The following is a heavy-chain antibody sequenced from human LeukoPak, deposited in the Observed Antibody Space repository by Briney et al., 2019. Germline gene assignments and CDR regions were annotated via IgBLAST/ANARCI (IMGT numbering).Heavy chain of an antibody. CDR2: ISGSGGST. CDR1: GFTFSSYA. D-gene: IGHD2-2*01. V-gene: IGHV3-23*01. CDR3: AKWGIVVVPAAPDHAFDI. J-gene: IGHJ3*02. Sequence: GGSLRLSCAASGFTFSSYAMSWVRQAPGKGLEWVSAISGSGGSTYYADSVKGRFTISRDNSKNTLYLQMSSLRAEDTAVYYCAKWGIVVVPAAPDHAFDIWGQGTMVTVSS.